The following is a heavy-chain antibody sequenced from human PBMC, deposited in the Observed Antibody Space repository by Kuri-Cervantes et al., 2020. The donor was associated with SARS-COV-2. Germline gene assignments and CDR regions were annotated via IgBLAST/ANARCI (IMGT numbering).Heavy chain of an antibody. Sequence: LSLTCAASGFTFSSYSMNWVRQAPGKGLEWVSSISSSSSYIYYADSVKGRFTISRDNAKNSLYLQMNSLRAEDTAVYYCARGYEVRGVIIHYYYGMDVWGQGTTVTVSS. V-gene: IGHV3-21*04. D-gene: IGHD3-10*01. CDR2: ISSSSSYI. J-gene: IGHJ6*02. CDR3: ARGYEVRGVIIHYYYGMDV. CDR1: GFTFSSYS.